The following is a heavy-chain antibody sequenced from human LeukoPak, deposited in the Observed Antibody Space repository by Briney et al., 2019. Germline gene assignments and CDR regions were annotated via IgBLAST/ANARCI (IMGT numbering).Heavy chain of an antibody. Sequence: GASVKVSCKASGFTFTSSATQWVRQARGQRLEWIGWIVVGSGNTNYAQKFQERVTITRDMSTSTAYMELSSLRSEDTAVYYCAAAGYLEGDFDYWGQGTLVTVSS. J-gene: IGHJ4*02. CDR3: AAAGYLEGDFDY. D-gene: IGHD5-18*01. V-gene: IGHV1-58*02. CDR2: IVVGSGNT. CDR1: GFTFTSSA.